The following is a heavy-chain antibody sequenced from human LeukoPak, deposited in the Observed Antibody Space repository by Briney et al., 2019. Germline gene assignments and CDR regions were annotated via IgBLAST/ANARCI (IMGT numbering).Heavy chain of an antibody. CDR1: GYTFTSYY. Sequence: ASVKVSCKASGYTFTSYYMHWVRQAPGQGLEWMGVINPSGGSTNYAQKFQGRVTMTRDTSTSTVYMELRSLRSEDTAVYSCASGPVAGPSLYFDYWGQGTLVTVSS. D-gene: IGHD6-19*01. CDR2: INPSGGST. V-gene: IGHV1-46*01. J-gene: IGHJ4*02. CDR3: ASGPVAGPSLYFDY.